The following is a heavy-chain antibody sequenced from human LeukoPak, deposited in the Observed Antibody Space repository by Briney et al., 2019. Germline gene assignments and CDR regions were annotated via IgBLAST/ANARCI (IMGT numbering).Heavy chain of an antibody. V-gene: IGHV4-34*01. D-gene: IGHD3-10*01. Sequence: PSETLSLTCTVSGGSISSYYWSWIRQPPGKGLERIGEINHSGSTNYNPSLKSRVTISVDTSKNQFSLKLSSVTAADTAVYYCARRLAGRSGKSTRWDYWGQGTLVTVSS. CDR2: INHSGST. CDR1: GGSISSYY. CDR3: ARRLAGRSGKSTRWDY. J-gene: IGHJ4*02.